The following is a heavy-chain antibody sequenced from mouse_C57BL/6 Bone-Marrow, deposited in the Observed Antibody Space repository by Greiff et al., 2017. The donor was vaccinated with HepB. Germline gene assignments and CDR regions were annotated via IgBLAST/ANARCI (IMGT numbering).Heavy chain of an antibody. CDR3: ARRGLLYYYAMDY. D-gene: IGHD2-13*01. CDR1: GYTFSSYW. CDR2: IHPNSGST. V-gene: IGHV1-64*01. J-gene: IGHJ4*01. Sequence: VQLQQPGAELVKPGASVKLSCKASGYTFSSYWMHWVKQRPGQGLEWIGMIHPNSGSTNYNEKFKSKATLTVDKSSSTAYMQLSSLTSEDSAVYYWARRGLLYYYAMDYWGQGTSVTVSS.